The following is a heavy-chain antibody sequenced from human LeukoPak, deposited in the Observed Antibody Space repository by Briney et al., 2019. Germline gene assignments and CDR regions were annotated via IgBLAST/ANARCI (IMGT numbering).Heavy chain of an antibody. J-gene: IGHJ4*02. Sequence: ASVKVSCKASGGTFSSYAISWVRQAPGQGLEWMGGIIPIFGTANYAQKFQGRVTITADKSTSTAYMELSSLRSEDTAVYYCARGPMITFGGVIVPFLEFDYWGQGTLVTVSS. CDR1: GGTFSSYA. CDR2: IIPIFGTA. D-gene: IGHD3-16*02. V-gene: IGHV1-69*06. CDR3: ARGPMITFGGVIVPFLEFDY.